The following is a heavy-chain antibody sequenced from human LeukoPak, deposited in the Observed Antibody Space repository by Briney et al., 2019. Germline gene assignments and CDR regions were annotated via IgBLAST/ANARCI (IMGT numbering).Heavy chain of an antibody. CDR2: ISGSGGST. CDR3: ARIFTVHDAFDI. CDR1: GFTFSSYA. J-gene: IGHJ3*02. D-gene: IGHD3-3*01. V-gene: IGHV3-23*01. Sequence: GGSLRLSCAASGFTFSSYAMSWVRQAPGKGLEWVSAISGSGGSTYYADSVKGRFTISRDNAKNSLYLQMNSLRAEDTAVYYCARIFTVHDAFDIWGQGTMVTVSP.